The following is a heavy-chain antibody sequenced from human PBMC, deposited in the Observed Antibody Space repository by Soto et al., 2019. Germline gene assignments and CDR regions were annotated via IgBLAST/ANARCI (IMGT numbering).Heavy chain of an antibody. Sequence: PXXTLSITWTVSGGSISSSSYSWGCLRQPPGKGLEWIGSIYYSGSTYYNPSLKSRVTISVDTSKNQFSLKLSSVNAADTAVYYCARRTIFGSDWFDPWGQGTLVTVSS. J-gene: IGHJ5*02. CDR2: IYYSGST. CDR1: GGSISSSSYS. D-gene: IGHD3-3*01. CDR3: ARRTIFGSDWFDP. V-gene: IGHV4-39*01.